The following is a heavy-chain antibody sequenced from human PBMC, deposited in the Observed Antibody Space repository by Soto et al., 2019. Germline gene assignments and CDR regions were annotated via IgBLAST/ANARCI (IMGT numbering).Heavy chain of an antibody. V-gene: IGHV3-33*01. CDR2: IWYDGSNK. D-gene: IGHD2-2*01. CDR1: GFTFSSYG. J-gene: IGHJ3*02. Sequence: QAGGSLRLSCAASGFTFSSYGMHWVRQAPGKGLEWVAVIWYDGSNKYYADSVKGRFTISRDNSKNTLYLQMNSLRAEDTAVYYCARGLGVVVPAATDAFDIRGQRTSVTGSS. CDR3: ARGLGVVVPAATDAFDI.